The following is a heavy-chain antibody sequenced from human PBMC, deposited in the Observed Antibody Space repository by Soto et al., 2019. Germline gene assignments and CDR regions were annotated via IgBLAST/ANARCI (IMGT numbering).Heavy chain of an antibody. D-gene: IGHD2-15*01. J-gene: IGHJ6*02. V-gene: IGHV4-39*01. CDR1: GYSFSSSYYY. CDR2: MLYSGLT. Sequence: SETLSLTCSVSGYSFSSSYYYWAWIRQPPGKGLEWIGSMLYSGLTYYNPSLKSRVTLSVDTSKNQFSVRLNSVTASDTAVYYCAPLSVSLSGPYGIHVWGQGTTVTVSS. CDR3: APLSVSLSGPYGIHV.